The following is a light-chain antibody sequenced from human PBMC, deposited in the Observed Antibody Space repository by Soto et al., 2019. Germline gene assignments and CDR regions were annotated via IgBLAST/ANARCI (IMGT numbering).Light chain of an antibody. CDR3: EQYYSSPMYT. Sequence: EIVLTQSPGTLSVSPGERATLSCRASQSVSSSYLAWYQQKPGQAPRLLIYGASSRATGIPDRFSGSGSGTDFTLTISRLEPEDCAVYYYEQYYSSPMYTFGQGTELEIK. V-gene: IGKV3-20*01. CDR2: GAS. CDR1: QSVSSSY. J-gene: IGKJ2*01.